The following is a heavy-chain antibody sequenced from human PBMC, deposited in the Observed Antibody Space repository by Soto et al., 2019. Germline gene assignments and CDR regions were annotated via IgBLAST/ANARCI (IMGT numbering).Heavy chain of an antibody. J-gene: IGHJ6*02. V-gene: IGHV1-18*01. D-gene: IGHD3-3*02. CDR1: GYTLSIFG. CDR3: AKHLDKYGIGV. CDR2: ISAYSGNT. Sequence: GASVKVSCKASGYTLSIFGINWVQPAHGQVLECMGWISAYSGNTNYAQRFQGRVTMTTDTSTTTGSMELKSLRCDDTAVYDCAKHLDKYGIGVWG.